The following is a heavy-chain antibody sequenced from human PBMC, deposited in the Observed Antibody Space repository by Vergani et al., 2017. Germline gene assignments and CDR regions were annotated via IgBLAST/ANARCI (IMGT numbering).Heavy chain of an antibody. Sequence: QVQLVQSGAEVKKPGASVKVSCKASGYTFTSYGISWVRQAPGQGLEWMGWISAYNGNTNYAQKLQGRVTMTTDTSTSTAYMELRSLRADDTAVYYCAKDMTSGGEKPYSSGWYGVTFDYWGQGTLVTVSS. CDR1: GYTFTSYG. CDR2: ISAYNGNT. J-gene: IGHJ4*02. D-gene: IGHD6-19*01. CDR3: AKDMTSGGEKPYSSGWYGVTFDY. V-gene: IGHV1-18*01.